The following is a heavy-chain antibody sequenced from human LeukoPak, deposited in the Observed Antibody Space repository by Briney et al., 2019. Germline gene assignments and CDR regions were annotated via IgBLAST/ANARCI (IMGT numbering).Heavy chain of an antibody. J-gene: IGHJ6*02. CDR1: GGSISISSYY. V-gene: IGHV4-39*01. CDR3: ARTFTDYYNYGMDV. Sequence: SSETLSLTCTVSGGSISISSYYWGWIRQPPGKGLEWIGSIYYSGSTYYNPSLKSRVTISVDTSKNQFSLKLSSVTAADTAVYYCARTFTDYYNYGMDVWGQGTTVTVSS. CDR2: IYYSGST.